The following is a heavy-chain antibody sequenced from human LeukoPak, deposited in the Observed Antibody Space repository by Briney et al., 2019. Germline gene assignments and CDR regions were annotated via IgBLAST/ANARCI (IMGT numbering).Heavy chain of an antibody. Sequence: PSETLSLTCAVYGGSFSGYYWSWIRQPPGKGLEWIGEINHSGSTNYNPFLKSRVTISVDTSKNQFSLKLSSVTAADTAVYYCARGLDSGSYYFDYWGQGTLVTVSS. V-gene: IGHV4-34*01. CDR3: ARGLDSGSYYFDY. D-gene: IGHD3-10*01. CDR2: INHSGST. J-gene: IGHJ4*02. CDR1: GGSFSGYY.